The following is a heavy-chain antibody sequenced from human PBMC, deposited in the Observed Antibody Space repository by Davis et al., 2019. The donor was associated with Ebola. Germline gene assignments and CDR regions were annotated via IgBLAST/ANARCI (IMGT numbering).Heavy chain of an antibody. J-gene: IGHJ6*02. CDR2: ISSSGSTI. Sequence: GGSLRLSCAASGFTFSSYGMNWVRQAPGKGLEWVSYISSSGSTIYYADSVKGRFTISRDNAKNSLYLQMNSLRAEDTAVYYCARDRVTMVRDYYYYYGMDVWGQGTTVTVSS. CDR3: ARDRVTMVRDYYYYYGMDV. V-gene: IGHV3-48*04. D-gene: IGHD3-10*01. CDR1: GFTFSSYG.